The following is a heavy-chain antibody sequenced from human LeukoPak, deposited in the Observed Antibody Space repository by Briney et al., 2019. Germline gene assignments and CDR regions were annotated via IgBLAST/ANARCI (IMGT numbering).Heavy chain of an antibody. CDR2: INGDGSST. V-gene: IGHV3-74*01. D-gene: IGHD5-12*01. CDR1: GFTFSSYC. CDR3: AGASGYLPFDY. J-gene: IGHJ4*02. Sequence: PGGSLRLSCAASGFTFSSYCMYWVRQAPGKGLMGVSRINGDGSSTYYADSVKGRFTISRDNAKNTLDLQMNSLRVDDTAVYYCAGASGYLPFDYWGQGTLVTVSS.